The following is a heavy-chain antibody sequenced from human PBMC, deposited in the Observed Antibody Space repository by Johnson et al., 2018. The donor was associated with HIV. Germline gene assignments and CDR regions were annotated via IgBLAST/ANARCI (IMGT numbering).Heavy chain of an antibody. CDR3: ARVSDSDSN. V-gene: IGHV3-20*04. CDR2: ISWNSGSI. Sequence: VQLVESGGGVVRPGGSLRLSCAASGFTFDDYGMSWVRQGPGKRLEWVSGISWNSGSIGYADSVKGRFTISRDNSKNTLYLQMNSLRAEDTAVYYCARVSDSDSNWGQGTMVTVSS. J-gene: IGHJ3*01. CDR1: GFTFDDYG. D-gene: IGHD3-22*01.